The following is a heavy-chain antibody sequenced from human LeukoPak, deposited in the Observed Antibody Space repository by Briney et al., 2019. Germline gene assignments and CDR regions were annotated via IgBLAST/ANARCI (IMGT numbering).Heavy chain of an antibody. V-gene: IGHV1-69*13. Sequence: GASVKVSCMASGGTFSSYAISWVRQAPGQGLEWMGGIIPIFGTANYAQKFQGRVTITADESTNTAYMELSSLRSEDTAVYYCARKYSGSWYVFDYWGQGTLVTVSS. J-gene: IGHJ4*02. D-gene: IGHD6-13*01. CDR2: IIPIFGTA. CDR1: GGTFSSYA. CDR3: ARKYSGSWYVFDY.